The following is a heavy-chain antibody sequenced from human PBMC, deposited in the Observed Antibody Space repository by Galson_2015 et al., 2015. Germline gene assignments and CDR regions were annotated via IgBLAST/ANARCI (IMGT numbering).Heavy chain of an antibody. CDR3: ARGSIAARQNYYGMDV. J-gene: IGHJ6*02. CDR1: GFTVSSNY. Sequence: SLRLSCAASGFTVSSNYMSWVRQAPGKGLEWVSVIYSGGSTYYADSVKGRFTISRDNSKNTLYLQMNSLRAEDTAVYYCARGSIAARQNYYGMDVWGQGTTVTVSS. CDR2: IYSGGST. D-gene: IGHD6-6*01. V-gene: IGHV3-53*01.